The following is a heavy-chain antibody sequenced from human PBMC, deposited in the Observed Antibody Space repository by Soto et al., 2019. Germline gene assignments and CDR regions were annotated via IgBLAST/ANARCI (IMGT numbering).Heavy chain of an antibody. CDR1: GGSISSGGYY. V-gene: IGHV4-31*03. CDR3: ARGEYSSSWYNRHWFDP. J-gene: IGHJ5*02. D-gene: IGHD6-13*01. CDR2: IYYSGST. Sequence: TLSLTCTVSGGSISSGGYYWSWIRQHPGKGLEWIGYIYYSGSTYYNPSLKSRVTISVDTSKNQFSLKLSSVTAADTAVYYCARGEYSSSWYNRHWFDPWGQGTLVTVSS.